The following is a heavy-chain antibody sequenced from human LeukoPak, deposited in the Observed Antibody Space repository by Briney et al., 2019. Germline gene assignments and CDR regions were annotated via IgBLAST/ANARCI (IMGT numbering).Heavy chain of an antibody. Sequence: SETLSLTCTVSGGSISAYYWIWIRQPPGKGLEWIGYIHYSGTTNYYPSLKSRVTIALDTSKNQFSLKLNSVSAADTAVYYCARVGTSSSRFFDQWGQGTLVTVSS. V-gene: IGHV4-59*01. CDR2: IHYSGTT. CDR1: GGSISAYY. CDR3: ARVGTSSSRFFDQ. J-gene: IGHJ4*02. D-gene: IGHD6-6*01.